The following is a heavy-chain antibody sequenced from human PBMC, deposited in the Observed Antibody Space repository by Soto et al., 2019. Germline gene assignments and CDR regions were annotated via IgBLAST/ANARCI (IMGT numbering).Heavy chain of an antibody. CDR3: ASLKRSYDFWSGRYYYYYMDV. CDR2: IRGSGGRT. Sequence: GGSLRLSCAASGFTFSSYAMSWVRQAPGKGLEWVSAIRGSGGRTYYADSVKGRFTISRDNSKNTLYLQMNSLRAEDTAVYYCASLKRSYDFWSGRYYYYYMDVWGKGTTVTVSS. CDR1: GFTFSSYA. J-gene: IGHJ6*03. V-gene: IGHV3-23*01. D-gene: IGHD3-3*01.